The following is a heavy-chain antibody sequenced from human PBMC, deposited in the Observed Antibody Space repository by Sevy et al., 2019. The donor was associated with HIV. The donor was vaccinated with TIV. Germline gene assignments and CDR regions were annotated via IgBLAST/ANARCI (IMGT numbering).Heavy chain of an antibody. D-gene: IGHD3-22*01. V-gene: IGHV1-69*13. J-gene: IGHJ6*02. Sequence: ASVKVSCKASGYTFTGQYMHWVRQAPGQGLEWMGGFIPLFDTTNYSQKFQGRVTLTADGSTATAYMELSSLRSEDTAVYYCATSYYDSSGYSPLFYYGMDVWGQGTTVTVSS. CDR2: FIPLFDTT. CDR1: GYTFTGQY. CDR3: ATSYYDSSGYSPLFYYGMDV.